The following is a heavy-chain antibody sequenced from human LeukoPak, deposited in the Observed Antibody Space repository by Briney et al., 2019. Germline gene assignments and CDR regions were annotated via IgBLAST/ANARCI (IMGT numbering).Heavy chain of an antibody. CDR2: IKQDGSEK. CDR3: ARDDYYMDV. Sequence: GGSLRLSCGASGFTFSSYWMSWVRQAPGKGLEWVANIKQDGSEKYYVDSVKGRFTISRDNAKNSLYLQMNSLRAEDTAVYYCARDDYYMDVWGKGTTVTVSS. CDR1: GFTFSSYW. V-gene: IGHV3-7*01. J-gene: IGHJ6*03.